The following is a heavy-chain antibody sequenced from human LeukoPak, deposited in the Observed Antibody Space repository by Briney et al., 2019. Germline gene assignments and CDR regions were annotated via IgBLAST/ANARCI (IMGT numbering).Heavy chain of an antibody. Sequence: SVKVSCKASGGTFSSYAISWVRQAPGQGLEWMGGIIPIFGTANYAQKFQGRVTITADESTSTAYMELSSLRSEDTTVYYCARDLPGYDSSGYYPYYYYYGMDVWGQGTTVTVSS. D-gene: IGHD3-22*01. CDR3: ARDLPGYDSSGYYPYYYYYGMDV. V-gene: IGHV1-69*13. CDR1: GGTFSSYA. J-gene: IGHJ6*02. CDR2: IIPIFGTA.